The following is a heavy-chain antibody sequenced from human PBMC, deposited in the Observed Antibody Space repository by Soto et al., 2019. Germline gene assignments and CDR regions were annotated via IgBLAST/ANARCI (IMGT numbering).Heavy chain of an antibody. J-gene: IGHJ6*02. V-gene: IGHV3-30*18. D-gene: IGHD6-13*01. CDR3: AKAMYSRSWYSRAYYSYGMAV. Sequence: GGSLRLSCAASGFTFSSDGMHWVRQAPGKGLEWVAVISYDGSNKYYADSVKGRFTISRDNSKNTLYLQMNSLRAEDTAVYYCAKAMYSRSWYSRAYYSYGMAVWGQGTTANVSS. CDR1: GFTFSSDG. CDR2: ISYDGSNK.